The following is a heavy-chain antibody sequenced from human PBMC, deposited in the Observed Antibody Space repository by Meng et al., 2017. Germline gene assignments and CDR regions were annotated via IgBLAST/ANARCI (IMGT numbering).Heavy chain of an antibody. CDR1: GGAFRGYY. D-gene: IGHD6-13*01. V-gene: IGHV4-34*01. J-gene: IGHJ5*02. CDR2: CNHTGST. Sequence: VQRPPQVAGPLWPLETPSLSVAVYGGAFRGYYWSRIRQRPGKGLEWIVQCNHTGSTNYNPSLKSRVTISVDTSKNQFSLKLSSVTAADTAVYYCARGRPEQYSSSWYGDWFDPWGQGTLVTVSS. CDR3: ARGRPEQYSSSWYGDWFDP.